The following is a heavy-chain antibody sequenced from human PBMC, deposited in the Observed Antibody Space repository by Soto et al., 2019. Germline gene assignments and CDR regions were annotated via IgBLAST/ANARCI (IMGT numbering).Heavy chain of an antibody. CDR2: IIPILGSA. D-gene: IGHD2-8*01. V-gene: IGHV1-69*01. Sequence: QLQLVQSGPEMKQPGSSVKGSCKAFGGTFSSYAFSWVRQTPGQGFEWMGGIIPILGSAEYAQRFQGSVTNTADEFTSIRHMALSNLGYEDSAGYYCVIGLCTNGVCCKSHSGCWYCVGVWGQGSTITVSS. CDR1: GGTFSSYA. CDR3: VIGLCTNGVCCKSHSGCWYCVGV. J-gene: IGHJ6*02.